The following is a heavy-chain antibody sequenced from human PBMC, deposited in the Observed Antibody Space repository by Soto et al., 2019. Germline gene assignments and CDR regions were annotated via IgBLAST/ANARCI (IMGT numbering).Heavy chain of an antibody. CDR3: ARQGTHDYGDLYIDY. J-gene: IGHJ4*02. D-gene: IGHD4-17*01. CDR2: IYPGDSDT. CDR1: GYSFTSYW. V-gene: IGHV5-51*01. Sequence: PGESLKISCKGSGYSFTSYWIGWVRRMPGKGLEWMGIIYPGDSDTRYSPSFQGQVTISADKSISTAYLQWSSLKASDTAMYYCARQGTHDYGDLYIDYWGQGTLVTVSS.